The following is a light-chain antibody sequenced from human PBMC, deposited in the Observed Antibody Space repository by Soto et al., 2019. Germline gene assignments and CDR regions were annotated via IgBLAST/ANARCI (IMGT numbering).Light chain of an antibody. Sequence: EIVLTQSPGTLSLSPGERATLSCRASQSVSSSSLAWYQQKPGQAPRLLIYGASSRATGIPDRFSGSGSGTDFTLIISRLEPEDFAVYYCQQYGGSAIFTFGPGTKVDIK. V-gene: IGKV3-20*01. CDR2: GAS. J-gene: IGKJ3*01. CDR3: QQYGGSAIFT. CDR1: QSVSSSS.